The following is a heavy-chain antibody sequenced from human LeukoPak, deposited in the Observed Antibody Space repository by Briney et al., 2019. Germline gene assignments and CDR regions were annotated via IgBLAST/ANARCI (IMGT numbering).Heavy chain of an antibody. CDR3: ARVFDRVDSNGYLLFDY. J-gene: IGHJ4*02. CDR2: IYYSGST. D-gene: IGHD3-22*01. V-gene: IGHV4-59*01. CDR1: GGSISSYY. Sequence: PSETLSLTCTVSGGSISSYYWSWIRQPPGKGLEGVGHIYYSGSTNYNPSLESRVTVSLDTSKNQFSLKLSSVTAADTAVYYCARVFDRVDSNGYLLFDYWGQGTLVTVSS.